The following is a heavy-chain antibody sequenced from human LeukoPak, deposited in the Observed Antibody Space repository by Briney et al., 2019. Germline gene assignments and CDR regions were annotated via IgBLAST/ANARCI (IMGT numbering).Heavy chain of an antibody. Sequence: ASVKVSCKASGYTFTGYYMHWVRPAPGQGLEWMGWINPNSGGTNYAQKFQGRVTMTRDTSISTAYMELSRLRSDDTAVYYCASYSGSWSGDWFDPWGQGTLVTVSS. CDR1: GYTFTGYY. V-gene: IGHV1-2*02. CDR3: ASYSGSWSGDWFDP. D-gene: IGHD1-26*01. CDR2: INPNSGGT. J-gene: IGHJ5*02.